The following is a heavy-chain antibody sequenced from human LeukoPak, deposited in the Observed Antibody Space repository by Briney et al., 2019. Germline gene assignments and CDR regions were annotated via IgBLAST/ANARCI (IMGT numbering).Heavy chain of an antibody. D-gene: IGHD4-17*01. CDR1: GGPISSSSYY. V-gene: IGHV4-39*01. J-gene: IGHJ5*02. CDR3: ARGSTVTPYNWFDP. Sequence: SETLSLTCTVSGGPISSSSYYWGWIRQPPGKGLEWIESIYYSGSTYYNPSLKSRVTISVDTSKNQFSLKLSSVTAADTAVYYCARGSTVTPYNWFDPWGQGTLVTVSS. CDR2: IYYSGST.